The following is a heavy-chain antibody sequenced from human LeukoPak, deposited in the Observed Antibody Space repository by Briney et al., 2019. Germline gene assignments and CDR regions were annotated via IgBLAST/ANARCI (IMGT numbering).Heavy chain of an antibody. CDR3: AKDAGGSLYYYYMDV. D-gene: IGHD1-26*01. J-gene: IGHJ6*03. CDR1: GFTFSSYA. V-gene: IGHV3-30*02. CDR2: IRYDGSNK. Sequence: PGGSLRLSCAASGFTFSSYAMSWVRQAPGKGLEWVAFIRYDGSNKYYADSVKGRFTISRDNAKNTLYLQMNSLRAEDTAVYYCAKDAGGSLYYYYMDVWGKGTTVTISS.